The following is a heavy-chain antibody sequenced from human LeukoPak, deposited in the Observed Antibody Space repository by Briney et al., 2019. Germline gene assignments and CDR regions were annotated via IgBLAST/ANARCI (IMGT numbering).Heavy chain of an antibody. CDR2: IWYDGSNK. CDR1: GFTFSSYG. D-gene: IGHD2-2*01. Sequence: GGSLRLSCAASGFTFSSYGMHWVRQAPGKGLEWVAVIWYDGSNKYYADSVKGRFTISRDNSKNTLYLQMNSLRAEDTAVYYCARGETIVVVPAASTGELDYWGQGTLVTVSS. V-gene: IGHV3-33*01. CDR3: ARGETIVVVPAASTGELDY. J-gene: IGHJ4*02.